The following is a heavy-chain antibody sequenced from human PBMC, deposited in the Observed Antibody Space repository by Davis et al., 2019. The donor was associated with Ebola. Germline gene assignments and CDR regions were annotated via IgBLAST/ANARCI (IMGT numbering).Heavy chain of an antibody. CDR2: IKQVGSEK. Sequence: GESLKISCAASGFTFSNAWMSWVRQAPGKGLEWVANIKQVGSEKYYLESVKGRFTISRDNAKNSLYLQMNSLRAADTAVYYCARDAPSAFDIWGQGTRVTVSS. CDR1: GFTFSNAW. J-gene: IGHJ3*02. V-gene: IGHV3-7*01. CDR3: ARDAPSAFDI.